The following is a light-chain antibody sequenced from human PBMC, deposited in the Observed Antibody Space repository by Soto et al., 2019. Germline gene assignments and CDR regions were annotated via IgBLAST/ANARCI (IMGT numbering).Light chain of an antibody. Sequence: QSVLTQPASVSGSPGQSITISCTGTSSDVGGYNYVSWYQHHPGKAPKLMIYDVNSRPSGISNRFSGSKSGNTASLTISGLQAEDEADYYCSSYSSSITLVLFGGGTKLTVL. CDR2: DVN. J-gene: IGLJ2*01. V-gene: IGLV2-14*03. CDR3: SSYSSSITLVL. CDR1: SSDVGGYNY.